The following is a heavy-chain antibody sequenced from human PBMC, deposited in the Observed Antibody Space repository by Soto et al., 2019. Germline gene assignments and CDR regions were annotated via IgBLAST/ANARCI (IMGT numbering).Heavy chain of an antibody. CDR2: IWYDGSNK. CDR1: GFTFSSYG. CDR3: ARDTYSSSSYWFDP. V-gene: IGHV3-33*01. Sequence: GGSLRLSCAASGFTFSSYGMHWVRQAPGKGLEWVAVIWYDGSNKYYADSVKGRFTISRDNSKNTLYLQMNSLRAEDTAVYYCARDTYSSSSYWFDPWGHGTLVTVSS. J-gene: IGHJ5*02. D-gene: IGHD6-6*01.